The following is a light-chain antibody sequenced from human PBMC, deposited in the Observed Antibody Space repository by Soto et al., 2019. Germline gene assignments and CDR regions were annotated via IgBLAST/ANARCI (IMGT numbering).Light chain of an antibody. CDR1: TGAVTSSHY. J-gene: IGLJ3*02. Sequence: QAVVTQEPSLTVSPGGTVTLTCGSSTGAVTSSHYPYWFQQKPGQAPRALIYDTSSKHSWTPARFSGSLLGGKPALILSGAQPEDEADYYCSLSYSDVRVFGGGTKLTVL. CDR2: DTS. V-gene: IGLV7-46*01. CDR3: SLSYSDVRV.